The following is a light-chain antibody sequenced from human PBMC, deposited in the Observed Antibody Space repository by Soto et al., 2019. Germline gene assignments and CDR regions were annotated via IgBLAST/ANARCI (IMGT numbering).Light chain of an antibody. CDR1: QSITRY. Sequence: DIQMTQSPSSLSASVVDRVSITCRASQSITRYLNWYKQKPGKIPKLLIYAASSLQSGVPSRFSGSGSGTDFTLTISSLQPEDFETYYCQQSYSVPLTFGQGTKVDIK. J-gene: IGKJ1*01. V-gene: IGKV1-39*01. CDR2: AAS. CDR3: QQSYSVPLT.